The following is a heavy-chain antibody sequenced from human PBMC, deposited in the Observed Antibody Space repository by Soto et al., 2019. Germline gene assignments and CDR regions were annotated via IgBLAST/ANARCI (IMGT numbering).Heavy chain of an antibody. Sequence: EVQLVESGVGLVQPGGSLRLSCAASVFTVSNNYMRWVRQAPGKGLEWVSLIYSGGATYYADSVKGLFIISRDNSNNTLYLQKNIRSAHNTAVYYCARDGTYSLVGGQGTLVTVSS. CDR2: IYSGGAT. D-gene: IGHD5-18*01. V-gene: IGHV3-66*01. CDR1: VFTVSNNY. J-gene: IGHJ1*01. CDR3: ARDGTYSLV.